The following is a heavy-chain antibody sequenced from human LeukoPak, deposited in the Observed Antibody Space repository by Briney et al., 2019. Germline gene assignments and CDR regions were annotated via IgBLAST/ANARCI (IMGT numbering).Heavy chain of an antibody. CDR2: ISYDGSNK. V-gene: IGHV3-30*03. D-gene: IGHD1-26*01. Sequence: PGRSLRLSCAASGFTFSSYGMHWVRQAPGKGLEWVAVISYDGSNKHYADSVKGRFTISRDNSKNTLYLQMNSLRAEDTAVYYCARDPYRFAFDIWGQGTVVLVSS. CDR1: GFTFSSYG. CDR3: ARDPYRFAFDI. J-gene: IGHJ3*02.